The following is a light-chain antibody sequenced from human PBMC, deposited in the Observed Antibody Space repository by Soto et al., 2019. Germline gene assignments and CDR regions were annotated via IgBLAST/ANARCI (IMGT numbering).Light chain of an antibody. J-gene: IGLJ3*02. CDR3: QAYHSRLRVWV. CDR2: GYN. CDR1: GSNIWANYD. Sequence: QSVLTQPPSVSGAQGQRITISCTGRGSNIWANYDVHWSQLLTGTAPKFLISGYNNRPSGVPDRFSGSKSGTSASLAITRLQAEYEYASYCQAYHSRLRVWVFCGGTNLTVL. V-gene: IGLV1-40*01.